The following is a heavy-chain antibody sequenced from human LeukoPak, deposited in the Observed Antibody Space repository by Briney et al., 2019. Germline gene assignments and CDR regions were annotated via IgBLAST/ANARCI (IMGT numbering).Heavy chain of an antibody. CDR1: GFTFSNNW. V-gene: IGHV3-74*01. CDR2: INEDGSTT. J-gene: IGHJ4*02. D-gene: IGHD1-26*01. Sequence: GGSLRLSCAASGFTFSNNWMHWVRQAPGKGLVWVSRINEDGSTTNYADSVKGRSTIFRDNAKNTLYLQMNSLRAEDTAVYYCVRDLGGRSGHWGQGTLVTVSS. CDR3: VRDLGGRSGH.